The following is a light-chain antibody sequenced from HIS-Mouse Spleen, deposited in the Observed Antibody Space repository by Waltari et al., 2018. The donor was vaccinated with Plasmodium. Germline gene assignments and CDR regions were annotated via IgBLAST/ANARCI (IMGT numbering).Light chain of an antibody. J-gene: IGKJ3*01. CDR2: GAS. CDR3: QQYNNWSFT. V-gene: IGKV3-15*01. CDR1: QRVSSN. Sequence: EIVMTQSPATLSVSPGERATLSCRASQRVSSNLAWYQQKPRQPPRLPIYGASTRATGIPARFSGSGSGTEFTLTISSLQSEDFAVYYCQQYNNWSFTFGPGTKVDIK.